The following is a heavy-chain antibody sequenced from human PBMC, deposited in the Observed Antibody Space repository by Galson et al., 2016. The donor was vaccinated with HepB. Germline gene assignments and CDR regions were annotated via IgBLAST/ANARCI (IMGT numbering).Heavy chain of an antibody. D-gene: IGHD2-2*02. CDR2: IYFDGSIK. J-gene: IGHJ4*02. V-gene: IGHV3-33*01. CDR3: ARDQSVYCDSASCYSQFDN. CDR1: GFIFKAYG. Sequence: SLRLSCAASGFIFKAYGMHWVRQAPGKGLEWVAVIYFDGSIKYYADSVKGRFSISRDNSKNTLYLQMNSLRAEDTAVYYCARDQSVYCDSASCYSQFDNWGQGTLVTVSS.